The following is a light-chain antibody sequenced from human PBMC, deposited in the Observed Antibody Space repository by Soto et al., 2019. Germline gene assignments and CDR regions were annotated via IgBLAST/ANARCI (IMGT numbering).Light chain of an antibody. V-gene: IGLV2-14*03. J-gene: IGLJ3*02. CDR1: RSDVGGYNY. Sequence: QSVLTQPASVSGSPGQSITISCTGTRSDVGGYNYVSWYQQYPGKAPKLMIYDVTRRPSGVSNRFSGSKSGNTASLTISGLQAEDEADYYCSSHASNRDVLFGGGTKVTVL. CDR2: DVT. CDR3: SSHASNRDVL.